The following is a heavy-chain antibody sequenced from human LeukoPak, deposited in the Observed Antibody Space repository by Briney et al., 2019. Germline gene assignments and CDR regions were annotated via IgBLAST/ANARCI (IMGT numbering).Heavy chain of an antibody. Sequence: PGGSLRLSCAASGFTFSSYSMNWVRQAPGKGLEWVSAISASGGTTCYADSVKGHFTISRDNSKNTLYLQTNSLSAEDTAVYYCAKNGDRGAYCSGGTCYPYYYYYMDVWGKGTTVTISS. CDR2: ISASGGTT. D-gene: IGHD2-15*01. CDR1: GFTFSSYS. J-gene: IGHJ6*03. V-gene: IGHV3-23*01. CDR3: AKNGDRGAYCSGGTCYPYYYYYMDV.